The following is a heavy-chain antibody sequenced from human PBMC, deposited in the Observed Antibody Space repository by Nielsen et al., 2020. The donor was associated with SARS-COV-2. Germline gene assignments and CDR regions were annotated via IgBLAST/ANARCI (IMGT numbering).Heavy chain of an antibody. J-gene: IGHJ6*02. CDR3: ALALRYFDWLIMDV. CDR2: IYPGDSDT. V-gene: IGHV5-51*01. CDR1: GYSFTNYW. Sequence: GESLKISCQTSGYSFTNYWIGWVRQVPGKGLEWMGIIYPGDSDTRYSPSFQGQVTISADKSISTAYLQWSSLKASDTAMYYCALALRYFDWLIMDVWGQGTTVTVSS. D-gene: IGHD3-9*01.